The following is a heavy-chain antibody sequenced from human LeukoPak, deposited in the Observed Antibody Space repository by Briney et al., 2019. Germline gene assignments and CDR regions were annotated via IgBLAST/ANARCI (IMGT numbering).Heavy chain of an antibody. Sequence: GGSLRLSCVASGFTFSGSAVHWVGQSSGKGLEWVGHIDKKDNLYATAYAESVKGRFTISRDDSKDTAFLHMDSLKTEDTALYYCTRDRETYNWFDPWGQGTLVTVSS. D-gene: IGHD5-24*01. CDR1: GFTFSGSA. CDR3: TRDRETYNWFDP. CDR2: IDKKDNLYAT. J-gene: IGHJ5*02. V-gene: IGHV3-73*01.